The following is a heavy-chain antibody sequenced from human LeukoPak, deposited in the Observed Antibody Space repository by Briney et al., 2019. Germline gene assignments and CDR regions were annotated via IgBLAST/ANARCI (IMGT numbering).Heavy chain of an antibody. CDR2: IYYSGAT. CDR3: ARFGITVVRGGKYYFDY. Sequence: PSETLSLTCTVSGGSISNYYWSWIRQPPGKGLEGIGHIYYSGATKYNPSLKSRITISVDTSKNQFSLMLSSVTAADTAVYYCARFGITVVRGGKYYFDYWGQGTLVTVSS. CDR1: GGSISNYY. D-gene: IGHD3-10*01. V-gene: IGHV4-59*08. J-gene: IGHJ4*02.